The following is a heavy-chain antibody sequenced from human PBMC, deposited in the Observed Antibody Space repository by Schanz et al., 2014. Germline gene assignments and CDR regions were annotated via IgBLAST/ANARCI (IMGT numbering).Heavy chain of an antibody. D-gene: IGHD6-19*01. CDR3: TTYCDGGCAIDN. CDR2: IKSKTDGGTT. V-gene: IGHV3-15*01. CDR1: GFTFSDAW. Sequence: EVHLLESGGGLVKPGGSLRLSCAASGFTFSDAWMTWVRQAPGKGLEWVGRIKSKTDGGTTDYAAPVKGRFTISRDDSKNTLFLQMNSLKTEDTAVYYCTTYCDGGCAIDNWGQGALVTVSS. J-gene: IGHJ4*02.